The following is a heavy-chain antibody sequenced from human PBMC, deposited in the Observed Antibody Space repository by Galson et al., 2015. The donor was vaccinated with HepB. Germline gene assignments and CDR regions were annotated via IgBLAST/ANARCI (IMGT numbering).Heavy chain of an antibody. Sequence: SVKVSCKASGYTFTSCAMHWVRQAPGQRLEWMGWINAGNGNTKYSQKFQGRVTITRDTSASTAYMELSSLRSEDTAVYYCARDRKYCSSTSCPSRYNWFDPWGQGTLVTVSS. D-gene: IGHD2-2*01. CDR3: ARDRKYCSSTSCPSRYNWFDP. V-gene: IGHV1-3*01. CDR2: INAGNGNT. CDR1: GYTFTSCA. J-gene: IGHJ5*02.